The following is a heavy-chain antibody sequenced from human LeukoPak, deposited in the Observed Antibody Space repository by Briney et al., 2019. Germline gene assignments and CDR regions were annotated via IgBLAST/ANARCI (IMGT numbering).Heavy chain of an antibody. D-gene: IGHD6-19*01. V-gene: IGHV4-61*02. CDR3: ARHGSGWWNSDP. J-gene: IGHJ5*02. CDR2: IYTSGST. CDR1: GDSISSDYYY. Sequence: SETLSLTCTVSGDSISSDYYYWSWIRQPAGKGLEWIGRIYTSGSTNYNPSLKSRVTISLDMSKNQFSLKLTSVTAADTAVYYCARHGSGWWNSDPWGQGTLVTVSS.